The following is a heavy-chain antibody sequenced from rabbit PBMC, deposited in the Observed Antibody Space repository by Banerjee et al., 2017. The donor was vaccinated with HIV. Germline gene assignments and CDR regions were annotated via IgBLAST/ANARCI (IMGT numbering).Heavy chain of an antibody. CDR2: IDVSSGST. D-gene: IGHD2-1*01. V-gene: IGHV1S40*01. Sequence: QSLEESGGDLVKPGASLTLTCTASGLDFSSSYWICWVRQAPGKGLEWIACIDVSSGSTHYASWAKGRFTISQTSSTTVTLQMTSLTAADTATYFCARPLATMTMALYLWGQGTLVTVS. J-gene: IGHJ4*01. CDR3: ARPLATMTMALYL. CDR1: GLDFSSSYW.